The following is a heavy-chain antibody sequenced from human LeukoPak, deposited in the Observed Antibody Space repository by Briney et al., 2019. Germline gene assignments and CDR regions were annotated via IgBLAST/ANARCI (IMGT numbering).Heavy chain of an antibody. D-gene: IGHD3-10*02. CDR3: AELGITMIGGV. CDR1: GFTFSSHE. V-gene: IGHV3-48*03. Sequence: GGSLRLSCAASGFTFSSHEMNWVRQAPGKGLEWVSYISSSGSTIYYADSVKGRFTISRDNAKNSLYLQMNGLRAEDTAVYYCAELGITMIGGVWGKGTTVTISS. J-gene: IGHJ6*04. CDR2: ISSSGSTI.